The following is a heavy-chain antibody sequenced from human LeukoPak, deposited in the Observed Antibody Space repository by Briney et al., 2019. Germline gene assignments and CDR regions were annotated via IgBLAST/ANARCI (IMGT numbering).Heavy chain of an antibody. J-gene: IGHJ4*02. CDR2: INGDGRVT. Sequence: GGSLRLSCAASRFPFSSYAMSWVRQAPGEGLVWVSGINGDGRVTNHADSVKGRFTISRDNAKNTVYLQMNSLRVEDTAVYFCGSHAKPSDHWGQGTLVTVSS. CDR1: RFPFSSYA. CDR3: GSHAKPSDH. V-gene: IGHV3-74*01. D-gene: IGHD1-14*01.